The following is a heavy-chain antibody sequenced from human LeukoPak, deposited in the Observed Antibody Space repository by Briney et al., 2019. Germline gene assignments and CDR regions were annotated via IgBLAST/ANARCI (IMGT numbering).Heavy chain of an antibody. V-gene: IGHV1-69*13. D-gene: IGHD2-2*01. Sequence: VASVKVSCKASGGTFSSYAISWVRQAPGQGLEWMGGIIPIFGTANYAQKFQGRVTITADESTRTAYMELSSLRSEDTAVYYCARDCSSTSCLDYWGQGTLVTVSS. CDR2: IIPIFGTA. J-gene: IGHJ4*02. CDR3: ARDCSSTSCLDY. CDR1: GGTFSSYA.